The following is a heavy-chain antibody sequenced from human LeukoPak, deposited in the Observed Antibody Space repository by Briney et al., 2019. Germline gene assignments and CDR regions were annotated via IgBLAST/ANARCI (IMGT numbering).Heavy chain of an antibody. D-gene: IGHD3-9*01. J-gene: IGHJ6*03. Sequence: SETLSLTCTVSGGSISSSSYYWGWIRQPPGKGLEWIGSIYYSGSTYYNPSLKSRVTISVDTSKNQFSLKLSSVTAADTAVYYCARGVRYFGMVNKHHHYMDVWGKGTTVTVSS. CDR2: IYYSGST. CDR3: ARGVRYFGMVNKHHHYMDV. CDR1: GGSISSSSYY. V-gene: IGHV4-39*07.